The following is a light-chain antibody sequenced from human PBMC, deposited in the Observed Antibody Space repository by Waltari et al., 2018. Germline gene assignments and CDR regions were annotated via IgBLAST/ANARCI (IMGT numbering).Light chain of an antibody. CDR2: WAS. J-gene: IGKJ1*01. CDR3: LQYLHTPRT. CDR1: QSLLYTSNNKNY. Sequence: DVVMTQSPDSLAVSLGERATIHCKSSQSLLYTSNNKNYLAWYQQKPGQPPKILIYWASIRESGVPDRFSGSGSGTDFTLTISGLQAEDVASYLCLQYLHTPRTFGQGTKVEIK. V-gene: IGKV4-1*01.